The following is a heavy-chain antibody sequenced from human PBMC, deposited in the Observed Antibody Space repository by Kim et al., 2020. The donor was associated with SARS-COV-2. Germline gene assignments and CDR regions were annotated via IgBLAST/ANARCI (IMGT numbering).Heavy chain of an antibody. CDR1: GFTFGDYA. CDR2: IGSKTYGGTK. Sequence: GGSLRLSCTAAGFTFGDYAMSWFRQAPGKGLEWVGFIGSKTYGGTKEYAAGVKGKFTISRDDSKSIDYLQMNSLTTEDTTVYYCNKVDFTNHPYNYYGLDVWGQGTTVTVSS. J-gene: IGHJ6*02. V-gene: IGHV3-49*03. D-gene: IGHD2-2*02. CDR3: NKVDFTNHPYNYYGLDV.